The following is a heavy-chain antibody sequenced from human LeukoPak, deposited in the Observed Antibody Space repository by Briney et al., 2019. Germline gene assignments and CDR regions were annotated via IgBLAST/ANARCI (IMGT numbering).Heavy chain of an antibody. CDR3: AKDGGSSY. V-gene: IGHV3-30*02. D-gene: IGHD1-26*01. Sequence: GGSLRLSCTASTQYFTNYWMHWVRQVPGKGLEWVAFIRYDGSNKYYADSVKGRFTISRDNSKNTLYLQMNSLRAEDTAVYYCAKDGGSSYWGQGTLVTVSS. CDR1: TQYFTNYW. CDR2: IRYDGSNK. J-gene: IGHJ4*02.